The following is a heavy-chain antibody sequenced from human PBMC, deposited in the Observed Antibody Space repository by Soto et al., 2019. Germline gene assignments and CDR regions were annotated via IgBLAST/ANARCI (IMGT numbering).Heavy chain of an antibody. Sequence: GGSLRLSCAASGFTFSSYGMHWVRQAPGKGLEWVAVIWYDGSNKYYADSVKGRFTISRDNSKNTLYLQMNSLRAEDTAVYYCARDHRLWGSGSYYEGLDYWGRGTLVTVSS. J-gene: IGHJ4*02. CDR2: IWYDGSNK. D-gene: IGHD3-10*01. CDR1: GFTFSSYG. V-gene: IGHV3-33*01. CDR3: ARDHRLWGSGSYYEGLDY.